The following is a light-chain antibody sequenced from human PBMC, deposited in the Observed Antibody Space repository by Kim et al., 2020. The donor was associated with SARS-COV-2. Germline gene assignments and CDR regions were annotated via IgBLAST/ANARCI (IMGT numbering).Light chain of an antibody. CDR1: QSITNNY. Sequence: PGEIATLSCRASQSITNNYLAWYQQKPGQAPRLLISGASSRATGIPDRFSGSGSGTDFTLSITRLEPEDFAVYYCQQYGNSPSTTFGQGTKVDIK. V-gene: IGKV3-20*01. J-gene: IGKJ1*01. CDR3: QQYGNSPSTT. CDR2: GAS.